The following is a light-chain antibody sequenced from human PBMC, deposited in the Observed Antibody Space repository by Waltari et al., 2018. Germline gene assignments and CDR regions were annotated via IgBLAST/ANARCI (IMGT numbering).Light chain of an antibody. CDR1: QSLVHSDGNTY. CDR2: NVS. V-gene: IGKV2-30*02. CDR3: MQGTHWPLT. J-gene: IGKJ4*01. Sequence: VVMTQSPLSLPVTLGQPASISCTSTQSLVHSDGNTYLAWFQQRPGQSPRRLIYNVSNRESGVPDRFSASGSGTDFTLKISRVEAEDVGVYYCMQGTHWPLTFGGGTKVEIK.